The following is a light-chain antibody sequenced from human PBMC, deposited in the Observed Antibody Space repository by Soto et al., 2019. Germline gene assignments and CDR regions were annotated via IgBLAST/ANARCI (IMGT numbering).Light chain of an antibody. CDR2: GAS. CDR1: QSVSSSY. V-gene: IGKV3-20*01. Sequence: EIVLTQSPGTLSLSPGERATLSCRASQSVSSSYLAWYQQKPGQAPRLLIYGASSRATGIPDRFSGSGSGTDFTLTIRSLEPEDFAVYYCQQYGSSPGTFGQRTKVEIK. J-gene: IGKJ1*01. CDR3: QQYGSSPGT.